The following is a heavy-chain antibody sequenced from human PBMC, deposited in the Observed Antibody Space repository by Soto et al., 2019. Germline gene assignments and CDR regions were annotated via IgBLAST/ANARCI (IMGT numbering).Heavy chain of an antibody. CDR3: ARDGGSYSSSWYRGPLYNWFDP. Sequence: PSETLSLTCTVSGGSISSGGYYWSWIRQHPGKGLEWIGYIYYSGSTYYNPSLKSRVTISVDTSKNQFPLKLSSVTAADTAVYYCARDGGSYSSSWYRGPLYNWFDPWGQGTLVTVSS. CDR1: GGSISSGGYY. CDR2: IYYSGST. D-gene: IGHD6-13*01. V-gene: IGHV4-31*03. J-gene: IGHJ5*02.